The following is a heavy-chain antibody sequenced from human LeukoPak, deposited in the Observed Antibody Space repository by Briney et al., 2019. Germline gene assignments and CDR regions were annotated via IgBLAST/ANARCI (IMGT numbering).Heavy chain of an antibody. D-gene: IGHD3-22*01. V-gene: IGHV1-69*04. Sequence: ACVKVSCKSSVDTLSSHAICCVPAAPGQGHERRGRIIPILGIAKYAQKFQGRVTITADKPTSRAYIKLSSLRSEDTGVYYCARERRESSGYCASYDYWGQGTLVTVSS. CDR3: ARERRESSGYCASYDY. CDR1: VDTLSSHA. CDR2: IIPILGIA. J-gene: IGHJ4*02.